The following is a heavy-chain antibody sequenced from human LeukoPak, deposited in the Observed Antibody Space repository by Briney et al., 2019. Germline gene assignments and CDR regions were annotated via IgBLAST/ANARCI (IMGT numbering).Heavy chain of an antibody. D-gene: IGHD3-10*01. J-gene: IGHJ4*02. CDR1: GGSISSYY. V-gene: IGHV4-59*12. CDR3: ARTTMVRGVPFDY. Sequence: SETLSLTCTVSGGSISSYYWSWIRQPPGKGLEWIGYIYYSGSTNYNPSLRSRVTMSLDTSKNQFSLKLSSVTAADTAVYYCARTTMVRGVPFDYWGQGTLVTVSS. CDR2: IYYSGST.